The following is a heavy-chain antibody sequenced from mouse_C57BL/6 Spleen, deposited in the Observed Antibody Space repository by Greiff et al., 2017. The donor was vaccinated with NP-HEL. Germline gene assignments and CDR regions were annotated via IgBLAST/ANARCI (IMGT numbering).Heavy chain of an antibody. D-gene: IGHD2-1*01. V-gene: IGHV1-15*01. CDR1: GYTFTDYE. CDR2: IDPETGGT. J-gene: IGHJ4*01. CDR3: TRGDGNPHYYAMDY. Sequence: VQLQQSGAELVRPGASVTLSCKASGYTFTDYEMHWVKQTPVHGLEWIGAIDPETGGTAYNQKFKGKAILTADKSSSTAYMELRSLTSEDSAVYYCTRGDGNPHYYAMDYWGQGTSVTVSS.